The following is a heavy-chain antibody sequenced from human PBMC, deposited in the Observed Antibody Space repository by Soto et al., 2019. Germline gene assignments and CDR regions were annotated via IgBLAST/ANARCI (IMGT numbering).Heavy chain of an antibody. CDR3: ARPHYYYYYGMDV. J-gene: IGHJ6*02. Sequence: PSETLSLTCTVSGGSISSYYWSWIRQPPGKGLEWIGYIYYSGSINYNPSLKSRVTISVDTSKNQFSLKLSSVTAADTAVYYCARPHYYYYYGMDVWGQGTTVTVSS. CDR1: GGSISSYY. CDR2: IYYSGSI. V-gene: IGHV4-59*08.